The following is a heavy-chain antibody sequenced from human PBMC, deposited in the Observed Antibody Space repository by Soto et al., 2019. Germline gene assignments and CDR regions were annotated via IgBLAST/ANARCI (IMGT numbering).Heavy chain of an antibody. CDR1: GYTFTVHY. CDR2: IGPESGAT. CDR3: GRGRSGQIVVFY. J-gene: IGHJ4*02. Sequence: RASVKVSGKTSGYTFTVHYIHCVLQAPQQGPEWMGEIGPESGATRYAQKFRGRVTMTMDTSITTVYMELKNLSPDDTAVYYCGRGRSGQIVVFYWGQGTPVTVSS. V-gene: IGHV1-2*02. D-gene: IGHD1-26*01.